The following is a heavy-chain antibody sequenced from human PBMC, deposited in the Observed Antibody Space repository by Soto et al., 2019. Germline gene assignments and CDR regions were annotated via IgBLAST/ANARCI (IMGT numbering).Heavy chain of an antibody. CDR1: GGTFSSYA. Sequence: QVQLVQSGAEVKKPGSSVKVPCKASGGTFSSYATTWVRQAPGQGLEWMGGTIPIFGTANYAQKFQGRVTITADESTSTAYMELSSLRSEDTAVYYCARDRGYSSLDIWGQGTMVTVSS. J-gene: IGHJ3*02. CDR2: TIPIFGTA. V-gene: IGHV1-69*01. CDR3: ARDRGYSSLDI. D-gene: IGHD5-18*01.